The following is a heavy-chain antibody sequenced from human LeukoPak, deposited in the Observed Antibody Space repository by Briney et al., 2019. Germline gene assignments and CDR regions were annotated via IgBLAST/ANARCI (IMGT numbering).Heavy chain of an antibody. V-gene: IGHV3-30*04. CDR3: ARGRGYGAYDKLDY. CDR2: ISYDGSDK. J-gene: IGHJ4*02. CDR1: GFTFSTYT. D-gene: IGHD5-12*01. Sequence: GGSLRLSCAASGFTFSTYTIHWVRQAPGRGLEWVALISYDGSDKYYADSVKGRFTISRDNSKNTLYLQMNSLKTEDTAVYSCARGRGYGAYDKLDYWGQGALVTVSS.